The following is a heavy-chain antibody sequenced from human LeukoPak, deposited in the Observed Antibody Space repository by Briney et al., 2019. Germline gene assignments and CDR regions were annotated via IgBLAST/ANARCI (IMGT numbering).Heavy chain of an antibody. D-gene: IGHD3-3*01. CDR2: ISGSGGST. J-gene: IGHJ5*02. CDR3: AKAPTYYDFWSGLPGENWFDP. V-gene: IGHV3-23*01. CDR1: GFTFSSYW. Sequence: PGGSLRLSCAASGFTFSSYWMHWVRQAPGKGLEWVSAISGSGGSTYYADSVKGRFTISRDNSKNTLYLQMNSLRAEDTAVYYCAKAPTYYDFWSGLPGENWFDPWGQGTLVTVSS.